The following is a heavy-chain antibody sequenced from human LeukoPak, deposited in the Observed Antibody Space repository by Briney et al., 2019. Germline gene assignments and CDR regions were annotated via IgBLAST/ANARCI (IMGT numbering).Heavy chain of an antibody. V-gene: IGHV4-38-2*01. CDR3: ARQHDSYYYYYIDV. CDR2: LYHSDSA. J-gene: IGHJ6*03. CDR1: GYSISNGYY. Sequence: SETLSLTCAVSGYSISNGYYWVWIGQPPGRGLEWIGSLYHSDSAYYNTSLRSRVSVSVDTSKNQCSLTLSFVTAADTAVYYCARQHDSYYYYYIDVWGSGTTVTVSS.